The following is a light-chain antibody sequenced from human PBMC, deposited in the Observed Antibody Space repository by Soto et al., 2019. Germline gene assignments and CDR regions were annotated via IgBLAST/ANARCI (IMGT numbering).Light chain of an antibody. Sequence: DIPMTQSPSTLSASVGDRVTITCRASQSISSWLAWDQQKPGKDPKLLSYDASSLESGVPSRFSGSGSGTEFTLTISSLQPYDFATYYCQQYNSYSWTFGQGTKVEIK. CDR2: DAS. J-gene: IGKJ1*01. CDR1: QSISSW. CDR3: QQYNSYSWT. V-gene: IGKV1-5*01.